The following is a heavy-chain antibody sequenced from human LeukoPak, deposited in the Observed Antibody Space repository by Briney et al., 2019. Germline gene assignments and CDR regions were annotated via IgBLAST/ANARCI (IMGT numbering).Heavy chain of an antibody. CDR2: ISGSGGST. CDR3: ANDIVVVPAATFDY. V-gene: IGHV3-23*01. D-gene: IGHD2-2*01. Sequence: GGSLRLSCAASGFTFSSYAMSWVRQAPGKGLEWVSAISGSGGSTYYADSVKGRFTISSDNSKNTLYLQMNSLRAEDTAVYYCANDIVVVPAATFDYWAQGTLVTVSS. CDR1: GFTFSSYA. J-gene: IGHJ4*02.